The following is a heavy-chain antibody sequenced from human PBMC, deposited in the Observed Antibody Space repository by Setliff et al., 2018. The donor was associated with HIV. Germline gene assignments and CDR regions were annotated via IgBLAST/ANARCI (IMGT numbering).Heavy chain of an antibody. CDR1: GYTFTGYY. J-gene: IGHJ5*02. D-gene: IGHD3-22*01. CDR3: ARKGSYYDSSGYWFDP. CDR2: INPNSGGT. V-gene: IGHV1-2*02. Sequence: ASVKVSCKASGYTFTGYYMHWVRQAPGQGLEWMGWINPNSGGTDYAQKFRGRVTMTRDTSISTAYMEVHRLRSDDTAVYYCARKGSYYDSSGYWFDPWGQGTLVTVSS.